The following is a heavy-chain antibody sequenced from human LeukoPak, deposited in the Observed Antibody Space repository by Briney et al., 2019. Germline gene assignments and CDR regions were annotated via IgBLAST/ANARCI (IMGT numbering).Heavy chain of an antibody. J-gene: IGHJ3*02. CDR1: GFTFSDNW. CDR3: ARGYSRAAFDI. Sequence: GGSLRLSCAASGFTFSDNWMHWVRQAPGKGLVWVSRISSDGSTTTYADSVKGRFTVSRDNGKNSLLLQMNSLRAEDTALYYCARGYSRAAFDIWGQGTVVAVSS. D-gene: IGHD2-15*01. CDR2: ISSDGSTT. V-gene: IGHV3-74*01.